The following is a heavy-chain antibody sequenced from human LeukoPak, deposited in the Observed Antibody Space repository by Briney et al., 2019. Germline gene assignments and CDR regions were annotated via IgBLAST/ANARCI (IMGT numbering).Heavy chain of an antibody. D-gene: IGHD3-3*01. CDR3: ARGGPYYDFWSGYAKAHFDY. J-gene: IGHJ4*02. Sequence: QPGGSLRLSCAASGFTFSSYEMNRVRQAPGKGLEWVSYISSSGSTIYYADSVKGRFTISRDNAKNSLYLQMNSLRAEDTAVYYCARGGPYYDFWSGYAKAHFDYWGQGTLVTVSS. CDR2: ISSSGSTI. CDR1: GFTFSSYE. V-gene: IGHV3-48*03.